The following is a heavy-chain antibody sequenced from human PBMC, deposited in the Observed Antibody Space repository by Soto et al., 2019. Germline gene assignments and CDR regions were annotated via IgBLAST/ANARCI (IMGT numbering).Heavy chain of an antibody. J-gene: IGHJ4*02. CDR3: ARARQETVTHHESRFYY. D-gene: IGHD4-17*01. Sequence: QVQLQESGPGLVKPSQTLSLTCTVSGGSISSGGYYWSWIRQHPGQGLEWIGYIYYSGSTYYNPSLKSRVTISVDTSKNQFSMKLSSVTAAATAVYYCARARQETVTHHESRFYYWGQGTHVTVSS. CDR1: GGSISSGGYY. V-gene: IGHV4-31*03. CDR2: IYYSGST.